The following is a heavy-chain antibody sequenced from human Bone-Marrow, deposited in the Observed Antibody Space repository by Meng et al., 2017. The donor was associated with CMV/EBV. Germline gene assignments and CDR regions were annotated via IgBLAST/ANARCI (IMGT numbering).Heavy chain of an antibody. Sequence: SETLSLTCTVSGGSISSGDYYWSWIRQPPGKGLEWIGYIYYSGSTYYNPSLKSRVTISVDTSKNQFSLKLSSVTAADTAVYYCARGSLYYYDSSGYYPLTGWGQGTLVNVSS. D-gene: IGHD3-22*01. CDR3: ARGSLYYYDSSGYYPLTG. CDR2: IYYSGST. CDR1: GGSISSGDYY. J-gene: IGHJ4*02. V-gene: IGHV4-30-4*08.